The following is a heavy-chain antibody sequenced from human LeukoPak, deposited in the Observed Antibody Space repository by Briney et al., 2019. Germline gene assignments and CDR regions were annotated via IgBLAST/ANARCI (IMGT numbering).Heavy chain of an antibody. V-gene: IGHV3-20*04. CDR3: ARGGLEKDPAALVGY. CDR2: INWNGGSI. CDR1: GFIFDDYG. Sequence: GGSLRLSCAAAGFIFDDYGMTWIRQPPGKGLEWVSGINWNGGSIGYADSVKGRFTISRDNAKNSLYLQMNSLRAEDTALYYCARGGLEKDPAALVGYGDREPLVTAS. D-gene: IGHD6-25*01. J-gene: IGHJ4*02.